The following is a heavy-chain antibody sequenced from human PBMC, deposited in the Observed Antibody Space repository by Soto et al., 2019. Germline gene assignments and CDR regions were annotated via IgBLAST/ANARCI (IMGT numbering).Heavy chain of an antibody. D-gene: IGHD3-3*01. V-gene: IGHV1-3*01. CDR2: INAGNGNT. CDR3: ARDDYDFWSGYFLY. J-gene: IGHJ4*02. Sequence: ASVKVSCRASGYTFTSYAMHWVRQAPGQRLEWMGWINAGNGNTKYSQKFQGRVTITRDASASTAYMELSSLRSEDTAVYYCARDDYDFWSGYFLYWGQGTLVTVYS. CDR1: GYTFTSYA.